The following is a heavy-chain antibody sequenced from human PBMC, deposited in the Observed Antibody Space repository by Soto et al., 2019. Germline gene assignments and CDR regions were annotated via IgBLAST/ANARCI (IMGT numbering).Heavy chain of an antibody. J-gene: IGHJ5*02. CDR1: GDNVSSHTAA. V-gene: IGHV6-1*01. Sequence: PSQTLSLTCAISGDNVSSHTAAWNWIRQSPSGGLEWLGRIYYRFQWYIDYAVSVKRRATIKPDTSKNQISLQLYSVTPEDTAIYYCAREASVGFDPWGQGTLVTVSS. CDR3: AREASVGFDP. CDR2: IYYRFQWYI.